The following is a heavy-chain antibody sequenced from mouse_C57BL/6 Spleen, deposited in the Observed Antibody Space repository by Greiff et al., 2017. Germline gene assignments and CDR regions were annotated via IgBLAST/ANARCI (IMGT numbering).Heavy chain of an antibody. Sequence: VQLQQSGAELVKPGASVKLSCKASGYTFTSYWMHWVKQRPGQGLEWIGMIHPNSGSTNYNEKFKSKATLTVDKSSSTAYMQLSSLTSEDSAVYYCARLGRQGYFDYWGQGTTLTVSS. J-gene: IGHJ2*01. D-gene: IGHD4-1*01. V-gene: IGHV1-64*01. CDR2: IHPNSGST. CDR1: GYTFTSYW. CDR3: ARLGRQGYFDY.